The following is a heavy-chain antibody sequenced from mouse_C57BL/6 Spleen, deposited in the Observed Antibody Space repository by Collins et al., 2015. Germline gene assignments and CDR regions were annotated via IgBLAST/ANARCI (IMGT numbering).Heavy chain of an antibody. Sequence: DVQLQESGPGLVKPSQSLSLTCTVTGYSITSDYAWNWIRQFPGNKLEWMGYISYSGSTSYNPSLKSRISITRDTSKNQFFLQLNSVTTEDTATYYCARRGYGSSGFAYWGQGTLVTVSA. CDR1: GYSITSDYA. D-gene: IGHD1-1*01. J-gene: IGHJ3*01. CDR3: ARRGYGSSGFAY. V-gene: IGHV3-2*02. CDR2: ISYSGST.